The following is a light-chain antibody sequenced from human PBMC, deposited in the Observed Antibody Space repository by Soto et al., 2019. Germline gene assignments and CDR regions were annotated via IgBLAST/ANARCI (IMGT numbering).Light chain of an antibody. J-gene: IGKJ2*01. CDR2: VAS. V-gene: IGKV3-20*01. CDR1: QSVSSNY. CDR3: QQYGSSPMYS. Sequence: EIVLTQSPGTLSLSPGERATLSCRASQSVSSNYLAWYHQKPGQAPRLLIYVASTRATGIPDRFSGSGSGTDVTLTSSRLEPEDFAVYYCQQYGSSPMYSFGQGTKLEIK.